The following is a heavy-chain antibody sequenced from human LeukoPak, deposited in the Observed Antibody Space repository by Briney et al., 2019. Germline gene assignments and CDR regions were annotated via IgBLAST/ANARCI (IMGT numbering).Heavy chain of an antibody. Sequence: PGGSLRLSCAASGFTFSSYAMSWVRQAPGKGLEWVSAISGSGGSTYYADSVKGRFTISGDNSKNTLYLQMNSLRAEDTAVYYCAKDLPYGLGLRPHAFDYWGQGTLVTVSS. CDR3: AKDLPYGLGLRPHAFDY. CDR2: ISGSGGST. D-gene: IGHD4-17*01. J-gene: IGHJ4*02. V-gene: IGHV3-23*01. CDR1: GFTFSSYA.